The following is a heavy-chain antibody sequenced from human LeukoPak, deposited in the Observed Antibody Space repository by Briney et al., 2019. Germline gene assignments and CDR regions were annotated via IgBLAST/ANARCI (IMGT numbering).Heavy chain of an antibody. CDR3: ARDRYDILTGYHPRKPIFDY. D-gene: IGHD3-9*01. Sequence: PGGSLRLSCAASGFTFSSYAMHWVRQAPGKGLEWVAVISYDGSNKYYADSVKGRFTISRDNSKNTLYLQMNSLRAEDTAVYYCARDRYDILTGYHPRKPIFDYWGQGTLVTVSS. CDR2: ISYDGSNK. J-gene: IGHJ4*02. V-gene: IGHV3-30*04. CDR1: GFTFSSYA.